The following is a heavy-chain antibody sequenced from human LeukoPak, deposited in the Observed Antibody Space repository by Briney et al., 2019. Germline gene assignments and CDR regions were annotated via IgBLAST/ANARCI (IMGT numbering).Heavy chain of an antibody. CDR2: MNPNSGNT. Sequence: SVNDSCKATRYTFPTYDINWVRQASGQGLEWMAWMNPNSGNTGYAQEFQGRVTMTRNTSISTAYMELSSLRSEDTAVYYCARVAGNCGGDCYRLVYWGQGTLVTVAS. CDR3: ARVAGNCGGDCYRLVY. CDR1: RYTFPTYD. V-gene: IGHV1-8*01. J-gene: IGHJ4*02. D-gene: IGHD2-21*01.